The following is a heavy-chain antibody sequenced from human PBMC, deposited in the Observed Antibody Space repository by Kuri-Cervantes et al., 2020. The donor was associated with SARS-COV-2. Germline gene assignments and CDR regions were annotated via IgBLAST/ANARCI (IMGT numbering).Heavy chain of an antibody. CDR1: GGPISGYY. Sequence: SETLSLTCTLSGGPISGYYWSWIRQSAGKGLEFIGRVYLSGGTNYNPSLESRVTMSIDTAKNQVSLRLTSVTAADTAVYYCARGILGDDSVHYGMDVWGQGTTVTVSS. CDR2: VYLSGGT. J-gene: IGHJ6*02. D-gene: IGHD3-16*01. V-gene: IGHV4-4*07. CDR3: ARGILGDDSVHYGMDV.